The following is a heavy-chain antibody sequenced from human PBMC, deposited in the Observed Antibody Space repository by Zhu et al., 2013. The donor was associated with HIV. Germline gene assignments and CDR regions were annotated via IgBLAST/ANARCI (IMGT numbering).Heavy chain of an antibody. V-gene: IGHV1-2*02. CDR1: GYTFTDYY. CDR3: ARVWGSSNWMPNFYGMDV. Sequence: QVQLVQSGAEVRKPGASVKVSCKASGYTFTDYYLHWVRQAPGQGLEWMGWINPNSGATNSAQNFQGRVTMTRDTSSSTAYLDLSSLRSDDTAVYFCARVWGSSNWMPNFYGMDVWGPRDHGHRLL. CDR2: INPNSGAT. J-gene: IGHJ6*01. D-gene: IGHD3-16*01.